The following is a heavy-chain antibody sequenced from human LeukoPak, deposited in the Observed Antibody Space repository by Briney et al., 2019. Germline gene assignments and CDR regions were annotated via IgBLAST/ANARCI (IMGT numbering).Heavy chain of an antibody. Sequence: GGSLRLSCAVSGLTVSRNYVSWVRQAPGKGLEWVSVIYSGGNTYYADSVKGRFIISRDNSKYTFYLQMNSLRAEDTAVYYCARGGGEIAFDYWGQGTLVTVSS. D-gene: IGHD5-24*01. CDR1: GLTVSRNY. CDR2: IYSGGNT. CDR3: ARGGGEIAFDY. V-gene: IGHV3-53*01. J-gene: IGHJ4*02.